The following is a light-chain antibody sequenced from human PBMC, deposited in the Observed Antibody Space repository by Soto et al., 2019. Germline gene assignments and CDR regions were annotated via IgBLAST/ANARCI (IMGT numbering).Light chain of an antibody. CDR3: DSYTSSRAYV. J-gene: IGLJ1*01. CDR1: SSNIESNP. V-gene: IGLV1-47*01. CDR2: RNN. Sequence: QSVLTQPPSASGAPGQGVRLSCSGGSSNIESNPVYLYQPLPGTAPRLVMYRNNQPPSGVRDRFSGSRSGASGTLTISGLRSEDEADYYCDSYTSSRAYVFGIGTKVTV.